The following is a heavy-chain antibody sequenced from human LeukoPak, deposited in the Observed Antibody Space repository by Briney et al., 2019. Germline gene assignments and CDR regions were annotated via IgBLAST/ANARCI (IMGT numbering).Heavy chain of an antibody. CDR1: GGSISSSSYY. CDR2: LYYSGST. V-gene: IGHV4-39*07. CDR3: ARDHLRYSHDAFDI. Sequence: SETLSLTCTVSGGSISSSSYYWGWIRQPPGKGLEWIGSLYYSGSTYYNPSLKSRVTISVDTSKNQFSLKLSSVTAADTAVYYCARDHLRYSHDAFDIWGQGTMVTVSS. D-gene: IGHD3-10*01. J-gene: IGHJ3*02.